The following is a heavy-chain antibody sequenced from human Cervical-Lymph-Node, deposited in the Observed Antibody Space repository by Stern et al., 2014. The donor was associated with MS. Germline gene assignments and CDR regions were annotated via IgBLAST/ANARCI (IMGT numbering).Heavy chain of an antibody. CDR2: ISWNSGII. CDR1: GFTYDDYA. CDR3: AKDYCSSVSCYKNWFDA. J-gene: IGHJ5*02. Sequence: EVHLVESGGGLIQPGRSLRLSCAVSGFTYDDYAMHWVRQAPGKGLEWVSGISWNSGIIGYADSVKGRFIISRDNAKNSLYLQMNSLRGEDTALYYCAKDYCSSVSCYKNWFDAWGQGTLVTVSS. V-gene: IGHV3-9*01. D-gene: IGHD2-2*02.